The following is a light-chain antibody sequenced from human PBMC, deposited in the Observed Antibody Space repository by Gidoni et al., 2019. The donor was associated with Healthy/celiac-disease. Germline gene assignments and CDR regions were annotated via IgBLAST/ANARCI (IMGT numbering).Light chain of an antibody. CDR3: QQYNNWPT. CDR2: GAS. Sequence: IVLPQSPATLSVPPGERATRSCRASQSVSSNLAWYQQKPGQAPRLLIYGASTRATGIPARFSGSGSATEFTLTISSLQSEDFAVYYWQQYNNWPTFGGGTKVEIK. V-gene: IGKV3-15*01. J-gene: IGKJ4*01. CDR1: QSVSSN.